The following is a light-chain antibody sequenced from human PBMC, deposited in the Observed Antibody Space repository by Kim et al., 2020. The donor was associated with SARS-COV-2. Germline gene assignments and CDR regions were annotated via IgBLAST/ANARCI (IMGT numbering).Light chain of an antibody. CDR1: QVISNY. J-gene: IGKJ1*01. Sequence: ASVGDRVTITCRASQVISNYLAWYQQKPGKVPKLLIYAASALQSGVPSRFSGSGSGTDFTLTISSLQPEDVATYYCQKYNSAPRTFGQGTKVDIK. CDR2: AAS. CDR3: QKYNSAPRT. V-gene: IGKV1-27*01.